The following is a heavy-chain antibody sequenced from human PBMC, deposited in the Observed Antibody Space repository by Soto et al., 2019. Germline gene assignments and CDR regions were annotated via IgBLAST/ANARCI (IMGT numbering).Heavy chain of an antibody. Sequence: GGSLRLSCAASGFTFSSYVMHWVRQSPGKGLEWVAVIWYDGSNKYYADSVKGRFTISRDNSKNTLYLQMNSLRAEDTAVYYCARGCSSTSCFSYYYYGMDVWGQGTTVTSP. CDR3: ARGCSSTSCFSYYYYGMDV. CDR1: GFTFSSYV. J-gene: IGHJ6*02. CDR2: IWYDGSNK. V-gene: IGHV3-33*01. D-gene: IGHD2-2*01.